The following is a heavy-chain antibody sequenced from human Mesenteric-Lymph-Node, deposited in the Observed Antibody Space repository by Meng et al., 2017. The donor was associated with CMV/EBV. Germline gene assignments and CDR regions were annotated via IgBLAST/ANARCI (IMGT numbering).Heavy chain of an antibody. CDR2: ISYDGSNK. D-gene: IGHD3-16*01. J-gene: IGHJ4*02. CDR3: AREPNEGGFDY. CDR1: GFTFSSYA. Sequence: GGSLRLSCAASGFTFSSYAMHWVRQAPGKGLEWVAVISYDGSNKYYADSVKGRFTISRDNSKNTLYLQMNSLRAEDTAVYYCAREPNEGGFDYWGQGTLVTVSS. V-gene: IGHV3-30*14.